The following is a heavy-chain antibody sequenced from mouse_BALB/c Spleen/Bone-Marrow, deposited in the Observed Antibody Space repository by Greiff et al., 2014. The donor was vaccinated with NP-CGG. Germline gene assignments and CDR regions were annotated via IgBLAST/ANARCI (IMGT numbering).Heavy chain of an antibody. Sequence: QVQLQQSGPGLVAPSQSLSITCTVSGFSLTSYGVHWVRQPPGKGLEWLGVIWAGGSTNYNSALMSRLSISKDNSKSQVFLKMNGLQTDDTAMYYCARDYDEWFAYWGQGTLVTVSA. J-gene: IGHJ3*01. D-gene: IGHD2-12*01. CDR3: ARDYDEWFAY. CDR1: GFSLTSYG. V-gene: IGHV2-9*02. CDR2: IWAGGST.